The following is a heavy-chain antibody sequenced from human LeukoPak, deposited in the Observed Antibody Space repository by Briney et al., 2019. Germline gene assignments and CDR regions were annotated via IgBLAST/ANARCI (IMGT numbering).Heavy chain of an antibody. V-gene: IGHV4-59*08. Sequence: SETLSLTCIVSGGSISSYYWSWIRQPPGKGLECFGYIYYSGSTTYNPSLKSRVTISLQTSKKQFSLKLSSVTAEDTAVYYCARSIVVAGIVSDYYYYAMDVWGQGTTVTVSS. CDR1: GGSISSYY. CDR3: ARSIVVAGIVSDYYYYAMDV. D-gene: IGHD6-19*01. J-gene: IGHJ6*02. CDR2: IYYSGST.